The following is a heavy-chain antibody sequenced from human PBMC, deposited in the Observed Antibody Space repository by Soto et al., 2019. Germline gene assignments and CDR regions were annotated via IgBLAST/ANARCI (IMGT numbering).Heavy chain of an antibody. CDR3: SRGSAIEAARTADY. CDR1: RATVSGYA. D-gene: IGHD6-6*01. CDR2: IIPIFGTA. V-gene: IGHV1-69*13. J-gene: IGHJ4*02. Sequence: SVKVCCKACRATVSGYAINGVRQSPGQGLEWMGGIIPIFGTANYAQKFQGRVTITADESTSTAYMELSSLRSEDTALYWCSRGSAIEAARTADYWRQVTLVTV.